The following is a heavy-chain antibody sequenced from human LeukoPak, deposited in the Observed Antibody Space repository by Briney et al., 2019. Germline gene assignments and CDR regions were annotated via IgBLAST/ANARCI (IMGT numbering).Heavy chain of an antibody. CDR3: ASEYYDFWSGYGLAFDI. Sequence: SETLSLTCTVSGGSISSYYWSWIRQPAGKGLEWIGRIYTSGSTNYDPSLKSRVTMSVDTSKNQLSLKLSSVTAADTAVYYCASEYYDFWSGYGLAFDIWGQGTMVTVSS. D-gene: IGHD3-3*01. V-gene: IGHV4-4*07. CDR2: IYTSGST. CDR1: GGSISSYY. J-gene: IGHJ3*02.